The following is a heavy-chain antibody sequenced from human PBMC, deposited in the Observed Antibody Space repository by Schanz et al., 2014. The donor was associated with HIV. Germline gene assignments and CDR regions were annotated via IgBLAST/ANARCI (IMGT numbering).Heavy chain of an antibody. CDR3: ARGDRDDFWSGAAI. CDR1: GLTFSSSI. D-gene: IGHD3-3*01. J-gene: IGHJ4*02. V-gene: IGHV3-30-3*01. Sequence: QVQLVESGGGVVQPGRSLRLSCTASGLTFSSSIMHWVRQAPGKGLEWVAGMSHARFSKYFADSVKGRFTISRDNSKNTLYLQMNSLRAEDTAVYYCARGDRDDFWSGAAIWGLGTLVTVSS. CDR2: MSHARFSK.